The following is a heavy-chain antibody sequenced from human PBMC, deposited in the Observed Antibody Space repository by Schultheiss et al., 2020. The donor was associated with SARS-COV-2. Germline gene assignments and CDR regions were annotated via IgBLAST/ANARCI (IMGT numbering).Heavy chain of an antibody. Sequence: GGSLRLSCAASGFTVSSNYMSWVRQAPGKGLEWVSVISGSGGSTYYADSVKGRFTISRDNSKNTLYLQMNSLRAEDTAVYYCARDTGAGDYWGQGTLVTVSS. J-gene: IGHJ4*02. CDR1: GFTVSSNY. D-gene: IGHD3-10*01. CDR3: ARDTGAGDY. V-gene: IGHV3-66*01. CDR2: ISGSGGST.